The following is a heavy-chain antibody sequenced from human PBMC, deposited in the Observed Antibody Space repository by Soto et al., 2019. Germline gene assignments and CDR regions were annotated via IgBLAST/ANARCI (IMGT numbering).Heavy chain of an antibody. CDR1: GGSISSSSYY. J-gene: IGHJ4*02. V-gene: IGHV4-39*01. D-gene: IGHD4-4*01. CDR2: IYYSGST. CDR3: ARLYSNCPDD. Sequence: SETLSLTCTVSGGSISSSSYYWGWIRQPPGKGLEWIGSIYYSGSTYYNPSLKSRVTISVDTSKNQSSLKLSSVTAADTAVYYCARLYSNCPDDWGQGTLVTVSS.